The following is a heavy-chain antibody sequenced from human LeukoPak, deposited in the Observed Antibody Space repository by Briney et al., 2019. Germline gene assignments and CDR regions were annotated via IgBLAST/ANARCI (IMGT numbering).Heavy chain of an antibody. CDR2: MSGGGST. Sequence: GGSLRLSCAASGFTASSNYMSWVHQAPGMGLEWVSIMSGGGSTYYADSVRGRFTISRDNSKNTVYLQMNSLRAEDTAVYYCARDRGPIVAAGTFYYYGMDVWGQGTTVTVSS. V-gene: IGHV3-66*01. CDR3: ARDRGPIVAAGTFYYYGMDV. CDR1: GFTASSNY. J-gene: IGHJ6*02. D-gene: IGHD6-13*01.